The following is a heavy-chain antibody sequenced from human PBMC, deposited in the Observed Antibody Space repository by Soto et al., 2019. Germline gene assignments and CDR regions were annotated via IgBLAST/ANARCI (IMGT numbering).Heavy chain of an antibody. D-gene: IGHD3-10*01. CDR2: IKGDGSSN. CDR1: GFNFNTYW. V-gene: IGHV3-7*01. Sequence: DVQLVESGGGLVQPGGSLRIACAASGFNFNTYWMTWVRQAPGKGLEWVANIKGDGSSNHYVDSVEGRFTISRDNAKNSLLLQVNSLRVEDTAVFCWARDPSPGSGNVWFDAFDCWGHGTKVPVS. CDR3: ARDPSPGSGNVWFDAFDC. J-gene: IGHJ3*01.